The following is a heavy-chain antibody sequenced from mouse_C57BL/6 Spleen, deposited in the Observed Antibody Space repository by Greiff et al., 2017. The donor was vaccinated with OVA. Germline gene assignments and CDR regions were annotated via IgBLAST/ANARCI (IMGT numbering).Heavy chain of an antibody. CDR2: IYPGDGDT. D-gene: IGHD1-1*01. CDR3: ARAPSYYGSSYDAMDY. J-gene: IGHJ4*01. CDR1: GYAFSSYW. V-gene: IGHV1-80*01. Sequence: VQLVESGAELVKPGASVKISCKASGYAFSSYWMNWVKQRPGKGLEWIGQIYPGDGDTNYNGKFKGKATLTADKSSSTAYMQLSSLTSEDSAVYFCARAPSYYGSSYDAMDYWGQGTSVTVSS.